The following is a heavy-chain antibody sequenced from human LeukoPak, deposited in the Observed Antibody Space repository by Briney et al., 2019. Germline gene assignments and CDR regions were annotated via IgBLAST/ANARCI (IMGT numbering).Heavy chain of an antibody. D-gene: IGHD6-13*01. CDR2: ISGSGGST. Sequence: GGSLRLSCAASGFTFSSYGMSWVRQAPGKGLDWASAISGSGGSTYYADSVKGRFTISRDNSKNTLYLQMNSLRAEDTAVYYCARDPSSWYYYYMDVWGKGTTVTVSS. CDR1: GFTFSSYG. V-gene: IGHV3-23*01. J-gene: IGHJ6*03. CDR3: ARDPSSWYYYYMDV.